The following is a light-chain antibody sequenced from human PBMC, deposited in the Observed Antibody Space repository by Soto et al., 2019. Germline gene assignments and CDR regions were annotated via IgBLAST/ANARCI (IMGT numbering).Light chain of an antibody. V-gene: IGKV1-9*01. CDR2: TAS. J-gene: IGKJ2*01. CDR1: EGISNF. CDR3: QQLHTYPYT. Sequence: IHLTQSPSFLSASVGDRVTITCRASEGISNFLAWYQQKPGKAPELLIYTASTLRSVVPSRFSGSGSGTEFTLTISSLQPEDFATFYCQQLHTYPYTFGQGTRLDI.